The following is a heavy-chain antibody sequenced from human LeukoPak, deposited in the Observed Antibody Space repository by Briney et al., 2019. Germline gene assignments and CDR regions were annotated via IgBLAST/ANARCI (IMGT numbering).Heavy chain of an antibody. CDR3: TRPSSGWTNYYYYYMDV. CDR2: IRSKAYGGTT. J-gene: IGHJ6*03. CDR1: GFTFGDYA. D-gene: IGHD6-19*01. V-gene: IGHV3-49*04. Sequence: GGSLRLSCTASGFTFGDYAMSWVRQAPGKGLEWVGFIRSKAYGGTTEYAASVKGRFTISRDDSKSIAYLQMNSLKTEDTAVYYCTRPSSGWTNYYYYYMDVWVKGTTVTISS.